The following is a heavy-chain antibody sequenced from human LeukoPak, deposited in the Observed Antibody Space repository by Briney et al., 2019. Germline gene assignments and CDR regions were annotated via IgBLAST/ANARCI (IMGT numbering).Heavy chain of an antibody. Sequence: PSETLSLTCTVSGGSISSYHWSWIRQPAGKGLEWIGRIYTSGSTNYNPSLESRVTMSVDTSKNQFSLKLSSVTAADTAVYYCARDSLWFGELYHDAFDIWGQGTMVTVSS. D-gene: IGHD3-10*01. J-gene: IGHJ3*02. CDR3: ARDSLWFGELYHDAFDI. CDR1: GGSISSYH. V-gene: IGHV4-4*07. CDR2: IYTSGST.